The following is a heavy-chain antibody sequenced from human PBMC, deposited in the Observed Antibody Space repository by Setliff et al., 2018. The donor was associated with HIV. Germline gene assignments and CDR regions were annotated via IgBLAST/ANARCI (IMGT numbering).Heavy chain of an antibody. V-gene: IGHV3-48*01. CDR2: ISSSGVM. J-gene: IGHJ4*02. D-gene: IGHD5-18*01. CDR1: GFTFSSYW. CDR3: AVTSMASSFDY. Sequence: GESLKISCAASGFTFSSYWMSWVRQAPGKGLEWISYISSSGVMYYADSVRGRFTISRDNGKNSLYLQMNSLRAEDTAVYYCAVTSMASSFDYWGQGALVTVSS.